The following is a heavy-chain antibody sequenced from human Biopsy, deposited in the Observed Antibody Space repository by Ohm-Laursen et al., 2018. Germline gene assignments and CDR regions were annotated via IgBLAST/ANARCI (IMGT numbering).Heavy chain of an antibody. J-gene: IGHJ6*02. CDR1: GFTFSDYY. V-gene: IGHV3-11*01. CDR2: ITNTGRTV. Sequence: GSLRLSCSASGFTFSDYYMNWIRQAPGKGLEWVSFITNTGRTVYADSVKGRFTISRDNADNSLHLQMKSLRAEDTAVHYCARELGNGMDVWGQGTPVTVS. CDR3: ARELGNGMDV.